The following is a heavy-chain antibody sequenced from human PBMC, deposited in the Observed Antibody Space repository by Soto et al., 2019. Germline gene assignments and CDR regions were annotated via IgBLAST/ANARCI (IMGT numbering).Heavy chain of an antibody. J-gene: IGHJ3*02. Sequence: GSLRLSCAASGFTFSDYYMSWIRQAPGKGLEWVSYISSSGSTIYYADSVKGRFTISRDNAKNSLYLQMNSLRAEDTAVYYCARDLGLRYFDWWPSDAFDIWGQGTMVTVSS. CDR1: GFTFSDYY. CDR2: ISSSGSTI. CDR3: ARDLGLRYFDWWPSDAFDI. V-gene: IGHV3-11*01. D-gene: IGHD3-9*01.